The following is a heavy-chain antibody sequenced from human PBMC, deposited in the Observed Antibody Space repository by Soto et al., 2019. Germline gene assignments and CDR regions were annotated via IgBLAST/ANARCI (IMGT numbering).Heavy chain of an antibody. J-gene: IGHJ6*02. CDR3: ARADYEILTGSYAMDV. CDR2: FSTSGAT. Sequence: TLSLTCTFFDDFISSYYWNWIRQPAGKGLEWIGLFSTSGATNYNPSLESRVTMSVDTSKKQFSLKLTSVTAADTAVYFCARADYEILTGSYAMDVWGQGTTVTVSS. CDR1: DDFISSYY. V-gene: IGHV4-4*07. D-gene: IGHD3-9*01.